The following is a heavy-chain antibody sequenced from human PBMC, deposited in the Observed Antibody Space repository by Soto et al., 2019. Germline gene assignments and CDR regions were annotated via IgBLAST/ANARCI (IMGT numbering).Heavy chain of an antibody. CDR2: IDPRNGGT. V-gene: IGHV1-2*02. D-gene: IGHD5-18*01. J-gene: IGHJ4*02. CDR1: GYNFIDYY. Sequence: ASVKVSCKASGYNFIDYYIHRVRQAPGQGLEWMGWIDPRNGGTKYAQKFQDRLTLTTDTSTGTAFMELRRLTSDDTAVFFCARVLYRNVIHAWGQGTLVTVSS. CDR3: ARVLYRNVIHA.